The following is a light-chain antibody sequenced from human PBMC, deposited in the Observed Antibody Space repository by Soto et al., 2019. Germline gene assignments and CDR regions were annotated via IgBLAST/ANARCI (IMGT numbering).Light chain of an antibody. CDR2: GNN. CDR3: QSYDTNRSVV. V-gene: IGLV1-40*01. J-gene: IGLJ2*01. Sequence: QSVLTQPPSVSGAPGQRVTISCTGSSSNIGAGFDVHWYQQLPGTAPKLLIYGNNNRPSGVPDRFSGSKSGTSASLAITGLQAEDEADYYCQSYDTNRSVVFGEGTKLTVL. CDR1: SSNIGAGFD.